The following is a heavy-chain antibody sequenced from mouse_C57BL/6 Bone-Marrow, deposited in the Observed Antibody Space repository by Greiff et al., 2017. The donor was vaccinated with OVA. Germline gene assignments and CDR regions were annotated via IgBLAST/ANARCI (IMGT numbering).Heavy chain of an antibody. CDR1: GYTFTSYW. D-gene: IGHD1-1*01. Sequence: QVQLQQPGAELVKPGASVKLSCKASGYTFTSYWMHWVKQRPGQGLEWIGMIHPNSGSTNYNEKFKSKATLTVDKSSSTAYMQLSSLTSEDSAVYYGARSYGSSPWFACWGQGTLVTVSA. V-gene: IGHV1-64*01. J-gene: IGHJ3*01. CDR2: IHPNSGST. CDR3: ARSYGSSPWFAC.